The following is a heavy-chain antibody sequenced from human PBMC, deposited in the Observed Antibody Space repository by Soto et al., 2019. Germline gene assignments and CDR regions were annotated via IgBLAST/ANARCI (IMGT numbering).Heavy chain of an antibody. Sequence: QVQLLESGPGLVKPSETLSLTCSVSLDSISNSYWTWIRQPAGKGLEWIGHIYSSGNANYNPSLKSRVTMSLDTSKNQFSLSLKSVTAADTAIYYCAKGRGFYSDNYFDPCGQGTQVTVSS. CDR1: LDSISNSY. V-gene: IGHV4-4*07. D-gene: IGHD3-22*01. CDR3: AKGRGFYSDNYFDP. J-gene: IGHJ5*02. CDR2: IYSSGNA.